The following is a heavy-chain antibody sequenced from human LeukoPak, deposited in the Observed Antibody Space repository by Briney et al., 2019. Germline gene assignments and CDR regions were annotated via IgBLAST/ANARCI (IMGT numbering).Heavy chain of an antibody. J-gene: IGHJ3*02. CDR2: INSDGSNI. D-gene: IGHD6-19*01. CDR1: GFTFSSYR. Sequence: GGSLRLSCAASGFTFSSYRFHWVRQGPGKGLVWVSRINSDGSNIRYADSVKGRFTISRDNAKNTLYLQMNSLRAEDTAVYYCARDRIAVAGTRGHAFDIWGQGTMVTVSS. CDR3: ARDRIAVAGTRGHAFDI. V-gene: IGHV3-74*01.